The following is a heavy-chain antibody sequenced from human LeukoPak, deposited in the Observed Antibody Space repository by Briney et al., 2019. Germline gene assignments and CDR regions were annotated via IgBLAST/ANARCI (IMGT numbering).Heavy chain of an antibody. Sequence: GGSLRLSCAASGFTFTNYAMTWVRPAAGRGLEWVAATVGIGADTYHADSVKSRFTISRDNSKNILYLQMNSLRAEDTAVYYCARSWSSGYWFPATASFDYWGQGTLVTVSS. D-gene: IGHD3-22*01. CDR2: TVGIGADT. CDR1: GFTFTNYA. V-gene: IGHV3-23*01. J-gene: IGHJ4*02. CDR3: ARSWSSGYWFPATASFDY.